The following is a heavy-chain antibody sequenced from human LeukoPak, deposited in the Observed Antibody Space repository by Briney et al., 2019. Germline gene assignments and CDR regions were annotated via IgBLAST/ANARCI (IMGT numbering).Heavy chain of an antibody. CDR2: ISGSGGST. CDR3: AKDPSIAARGVFDY. V-gene: IGHV3-23*01. D-gene: IGHD6-6*01. CDR1: GFAFSSFA. Sequence: GGSLRLSCAASGFAFSSFAMSWVRQAPGKGLEWVSAISGSGGSTYYADSVKGRFTFSRDNSKNTLYLQMNSLRAEDTAVYYCAKDPSIAARGVFDYWGQGTLVTVSS. J-gene: IGHJ4*02.